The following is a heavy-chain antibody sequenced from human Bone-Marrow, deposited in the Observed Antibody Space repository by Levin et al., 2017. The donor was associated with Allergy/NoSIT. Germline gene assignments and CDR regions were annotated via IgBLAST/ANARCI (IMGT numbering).Heavy chain of an antibody. CDR2: ISYNGNDK. V-gene: IGHV3-30*03. D-gene: IGHD1-26*01. CDR1: GFPFSSYA. Sequence: GGSLRLSCAGSGFPFSSYAMHWVRQAPGKGLEWVTQISYNGNDKYYTDSVKGRFNISRDNSKNTLYLQMNSLRAEDTALYYCVKSSGNYFYYYGMDVWGQGTTVTVSS. J-gene: IGHJ6*02. CDR3: VKSSGNYFYYYGMDV.